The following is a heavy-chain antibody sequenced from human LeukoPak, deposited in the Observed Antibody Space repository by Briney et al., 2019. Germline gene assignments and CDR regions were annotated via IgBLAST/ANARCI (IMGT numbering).Heavy chain of an antibody. Sequence: ASVKVSCKASGYTFTRYGISWVRQAPGQGLERRGWISAYNGNTNYAQKLQGRVTVTTDTSTSTAYMELRSLRSDDTAVYYCAREEGIVATTAFDYWGQGTLVTVSS. CDR3: AREEGIVATTAFDY. V-gene: IGHV1-18*01. D-gene: IGHD5-12*01. J-gene: IGHJ4*02. CDR2: ISAYNGNT. CDR1: GYTFTRYG.